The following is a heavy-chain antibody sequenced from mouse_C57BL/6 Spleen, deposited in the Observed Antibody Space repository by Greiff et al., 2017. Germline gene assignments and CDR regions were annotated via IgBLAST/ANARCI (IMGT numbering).Heavy chain of an antibody. J-gene: IGHJ4*01. D-gene: IGHD1-1*02. CDR1: GFSLTSYG. CDR3: ARHAGGYAMDY. Sequence: VKVVESGPGLVAPSQCLSITCTASGFSLTSYGVHWVRQPPGQGLEWLVVIWSVGSTTYNSALKTRLGIRKDNSKSQVFLKMSSLQTDDTAMYCGARHAGGYAMDYWGQGTSVTVSS. V-gene: IGHV2-6-1*01. CDR2: IWSVGST.